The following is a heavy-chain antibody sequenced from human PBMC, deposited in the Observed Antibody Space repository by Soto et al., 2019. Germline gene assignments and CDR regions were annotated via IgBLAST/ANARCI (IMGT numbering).Heavy chain of an antibody. D-gene: IGHD2-8*01. CDR3: ARDAYPNWFDF. CDR2: ISSGGSA. J-gene: IGHJ5*01. V-gene: IGHV4-4*07. Sequence: QVPLQGSGPGLVKPSETLSLTCNVSGGSINSYYWSWIRQPAGQGLEWIGRISSGGSAIYNPSLKSRVTISVDTSKNQFSLRLTSVTAADTAVYFCARDAYPNWFDFWGQGTLVTVSS. CDR1: GGSINSYY.